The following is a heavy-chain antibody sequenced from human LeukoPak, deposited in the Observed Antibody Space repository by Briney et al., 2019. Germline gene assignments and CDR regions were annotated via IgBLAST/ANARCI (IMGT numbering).Heavy chain of an antibody. CDR1: GYSFTSYW. D-gene: IGHD5-18*01. CDR2: IDPSDSET. J-gene: IGHJ4*02. V-gene: IGHV5-51*01. CDR3: ARQTAMGRSGDY. Sequence: GESLKISCKASGYSFTSYWIGWVRQMPGKGLEWMGVIDPSDSETRYTPSFQGQVTISVDKSLTTADLQWNSLKASDTAMYYCARQTAMGRSGDYWGQGTLVTVSS.